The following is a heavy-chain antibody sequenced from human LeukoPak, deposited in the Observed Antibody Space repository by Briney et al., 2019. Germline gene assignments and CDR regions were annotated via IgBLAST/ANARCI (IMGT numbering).Heavy chain of an antibody. J-gene: IGHJ4*02. Sequence: GASEKVSCQASGYTFTNYDITWVRQAPGKGLEWMGSISTYDSNTNYAQKLQDKFTMTTDTSTSTAYMELRNLRSDDTAVYYGARGGGEHGDYWGQGTLVTVSS. V-gene: IGHV1-18*01. D-gene: IGHD1-26*01. CDR3: ARGGGEHGDY. CDR2: ISTYDSNT. CDR1: GYTFTNYD.